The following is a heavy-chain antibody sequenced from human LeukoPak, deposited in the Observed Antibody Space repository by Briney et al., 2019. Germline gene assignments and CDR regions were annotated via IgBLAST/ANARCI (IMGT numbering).Heavy chain of an antibody. CDR3: ARDGVPAAVSCPGRFDP. V-gene: IGHV1-18*01. CDR1: GYTFSSYC. D-gene: IGHD2-2*01. J-gene: IGHJ5*02. Sequence: ASVKVSCKAAGYTFSSYCINWVRQAPGQGLEWMGWNSAYNGNTNYAQKLQGRVTVTTDTSTTTAYMELRSLRSDDTAVYYCARDGVPAAVSCPGRFDPWGQGTLVIVSS. CDR2: NSAYNGNT.